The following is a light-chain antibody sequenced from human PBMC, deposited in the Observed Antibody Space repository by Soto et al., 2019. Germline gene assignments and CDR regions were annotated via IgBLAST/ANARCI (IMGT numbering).Light chain of an antibody. Sequence: QSVLTQPASVSGSPGQSITISCTGTSSDVGSYNHVSWYQQHPGEAPKLLIYDVINRPSGVSNRFSGSKSGNTASLTISGLQADDEADYYCSSFSSISTFAFGGGTKLTVL. CDR3: SSFSSISTFA. J-gene: IGLJ2*01. CDR2: DVI. V-gene: IGLV2-14*03. CDR1: SSDVGSYNH.